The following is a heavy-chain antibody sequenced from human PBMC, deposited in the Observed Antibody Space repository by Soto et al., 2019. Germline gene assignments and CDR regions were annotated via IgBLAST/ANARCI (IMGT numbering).Heavy chain of an antibody. D-gene: IGHD6-13*01. CDR3: AADQYSSSWYMSYYYYGMDV. V-gene: IGHV1-2*04. CDR2: INPNSGGT. J-gene: IGHJ6*02. CDR1: GYTFTGYY. Sequence: ASVKVSCKASGYTFTGYYMHWVRQAPGQGLEWMGWINPNSGGTNYAQKFQGWVTMTTDKSTSTAYMELSRLRSDDTAVYYCAADQYSSSWYMSYYYYGMDVWGQGTTVTVSS.